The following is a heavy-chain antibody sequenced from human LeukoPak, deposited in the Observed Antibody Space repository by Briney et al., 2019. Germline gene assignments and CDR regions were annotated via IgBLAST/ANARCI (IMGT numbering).Heavy chain of an antibody. CDR2: IYYSGST. J-gene: IGHJ4*02. D-gene: IGHD6-19*01. CDR3: ASLAGYNSGWSHAY. V-gene: IGHV4-59*02. CDR1: GGSVNEYY. Sequence: PSETLSLTCTVSGGSVNEYYWSWIRQPPGKGLEWIGYIYYSGSTNYNPSLKSRVTISVDTSKNQFSLKLSSVTAADTAVYYCASLAGYNSGWSHAYWGQGILVTVSS.